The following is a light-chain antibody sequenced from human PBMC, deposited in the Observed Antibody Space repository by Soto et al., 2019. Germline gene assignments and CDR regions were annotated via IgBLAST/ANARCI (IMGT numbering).Light chain of an antibody. Sequence: QSALTQPASVSGSPGQSITTSCTGTSSDVGGYNYVSWYQQHPGKAPKLMIYDVSNRPSGVSNRFSGSKSGNTASLTISGLQAKDEADYYCSSYTSSSTVVFGGGTKLTVL. CDR1: SSDVGGYNY. J-gene: IGLJ2*01. V-gene: IGLV2-14*01. CDR2: DVS. CDR3: SSYTSSSTVV.